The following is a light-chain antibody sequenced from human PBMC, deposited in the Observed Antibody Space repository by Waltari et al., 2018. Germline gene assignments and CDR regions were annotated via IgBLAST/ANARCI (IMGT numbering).Light chain of an antibody. V-gene: IGLV2-14*01. CDR1: SSAVGFYNY. CDR2: DVS. Sequence: QSALTQPASVSGSPGQSITISCTGTSSAVGFYNYVSGYQQHPGKAPKLMSYDVSGRPSGVSNRFAGSKSGNTASLTISGLQAEDEADYYCNSYAGSSSWVFGGGTKLTVL. CDR3: NSYAGSSSWV. J-gene: IGLJ3*02.